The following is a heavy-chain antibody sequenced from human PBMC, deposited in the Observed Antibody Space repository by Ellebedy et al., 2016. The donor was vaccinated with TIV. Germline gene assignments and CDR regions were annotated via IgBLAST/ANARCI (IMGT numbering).Heavy chain of an antibody. CDR1: GFIFNDYW. Sequence: GESLKISCAASGFIFNDYWMHWVRQTPGKGLEWVANTKPEGCEKYYVDSVKGRFTVSRDNAKNSLSLQMNSLRAEDTAVYYCARVGTGIFDWWGQGTLVTVSS. CDR2: TKPEGCEK. V-gene: IGHV3-7*03. J-gene: IGHJ4*02. CDR3: ARVGTGIFDW. D-gene: IGHD3-9*01.